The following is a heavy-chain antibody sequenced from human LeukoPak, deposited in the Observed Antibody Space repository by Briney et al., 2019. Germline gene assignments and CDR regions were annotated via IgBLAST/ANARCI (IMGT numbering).Heavy chain of an antibody. D-gene: IGHD3-22*01. CDR1: GGSFSGYY. J-gene: IGHJ5*02. V-gene: IGHV4-34*01. Sequence: SETLSLTCAVYGGSFSGYYWSWIRQPPGKGLEWIGEINHSGSTNYNPSLKSRVTISVDTSKNQFSLKLGSVTAADTAVYYCARGGRHYDSSGYYRNTCWFDPWGQGTLVTVSS. CDR3: ARGGRHYDSSGYYRNTCWFDP. CDR2: INHSGST.